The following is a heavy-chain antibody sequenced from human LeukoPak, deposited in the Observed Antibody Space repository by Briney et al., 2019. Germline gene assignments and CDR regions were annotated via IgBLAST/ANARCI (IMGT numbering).Heavy chain of an antibody. CDR3: AREGNLCGGDCYSNAFDI. Sequence: GGSLRLSCAASGFTFSSYWMSWVRQAPGKGLEWVANIKQDGSEKYYVDSVKGRFTISRDNDKNSLYLQMNSLRAEDTAVYYCAREGNLCGGDCYSNAFDIWGQGTMVTVSS. CDR2: IKQDGSEK. D-gene: IGHD2-21*01. CDR1: GFTFSSYW. V-gene: IGHV3-7*01. J-gene: IGHJ3*02.